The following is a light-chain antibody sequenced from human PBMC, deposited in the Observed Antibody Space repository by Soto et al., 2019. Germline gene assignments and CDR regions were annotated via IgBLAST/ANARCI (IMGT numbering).Light chain of an antibody. J-gene: IGLJ2*01. CDR1: TGTVTSGHY. Sequence: QTVVTQEPSLTVSPGGTVTLTCASSTGTVTSGHYPNWLQQKPGQAPRALIYSTDTRHSWTPARFSGSLLGGKAALTLSRVQPEDEADYYCLLYYGGAVVFGGGTKLTVL. CDR2: STD. V-gene: IGLV7-43*01. CDR3: LLYYGGAVV.